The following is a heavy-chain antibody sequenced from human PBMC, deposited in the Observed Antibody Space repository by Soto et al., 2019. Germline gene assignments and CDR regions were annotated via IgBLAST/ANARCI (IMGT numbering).Heavy chain of an antibody. V-gene: IGHV4-59*01. CDR1: GGSISSYY. J-gene: IGHJ3*02. CDR3: ARMYYYDSSGYYYGFFSAFDI. Sequence: QVQLQESGPGLVKPSETLSLTCTVSGGSISSYYWSWIRQPPGKGLEWIGYIYYSGSTNYSPSLKSRVTLSVDTSKNQFSLKLSSVTAADTAVYYCARMYYYDSSGYYYGFFSAFDIWGQGTMVTVSS. CDR2: IYYSGST. D-gene: IGHD3-22*01.